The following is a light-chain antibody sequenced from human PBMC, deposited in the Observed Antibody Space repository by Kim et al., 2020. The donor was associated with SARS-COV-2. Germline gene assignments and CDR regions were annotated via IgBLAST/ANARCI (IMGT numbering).Light chain of an antibody. CDR3: QRFNTPSWT. Sequence: DIQMTQSPSSLSASVGDRVTITCRASQGISHYLAWYQQKPGKVPKLLTYAASTLQSGVPSRFSGSGSGTDFTLTISSLQPEDVATYYCQRFNTPSWTFGQGTKLEI. CDR2: AAS. J-gene: IGKJ1*01. V-gene: IGKV1-27*01. CDR1: QGISHY.